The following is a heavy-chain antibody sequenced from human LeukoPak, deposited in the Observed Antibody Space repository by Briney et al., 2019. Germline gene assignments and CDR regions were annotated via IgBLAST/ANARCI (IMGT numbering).Heavy chain of an antibody. CDR3: ANASFCDY. V-gene: IGHV3-23*01. CDR1: GFTFSNYG. J-gene: IGHJ4*02. Sequence: GGSLRLSCAASGFTFSNYGMNWLRQAPGKGLEWVSGITGSAGSTYNADSVKGRFTIPRDNSKNTLYLQMNSLRAEDTAVYYCANASFCDYWGQGTLVTVSS. CDR2: ITGSAGST. D-gene: IGHD3-16*01.